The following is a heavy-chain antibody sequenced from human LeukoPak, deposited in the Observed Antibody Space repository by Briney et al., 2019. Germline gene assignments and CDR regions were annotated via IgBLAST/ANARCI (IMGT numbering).Heavy chain of an antibody. V-gene: IGHV4-34*01. Sequence: PSETLSLTCAVYGGSFSGYYWSWIRQPPGKGLEWIGEINHSGSTNYNPSLKSRVTISVDTSKNQFSLKLSSVTAADTAVYYCARRVVGWLQSRFDYWGQGTLVTVSS. D-gene: IGHD5-24*01. CDR3: ARRVVGWLQSRFDY. CDR1: GGSFSGYY. CDR2: INHSGST. J-gene: IGHJ4*02.